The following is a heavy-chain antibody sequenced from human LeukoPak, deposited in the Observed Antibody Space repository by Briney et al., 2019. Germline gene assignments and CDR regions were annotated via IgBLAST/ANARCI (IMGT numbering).Heavy chain of an antibody. CDR1: GYSVSSAYY. J-gene: IGHJ4*02. CDR2: IYPSGTT. CDR3: ARRPESPITGFDF. Sequence: SETLSLTCAVSGYSVSSAYYWAWIRQPPGAGLEWTGSIYPSGTTYYKSSLRSRLIISIDASKNQFSLRLSSVTAADTAMYYCARRPESPITGFDFWGQGALVAVSS. D-gene: IGHD1-14*01. V-gene: IGHV4-38-2*01.